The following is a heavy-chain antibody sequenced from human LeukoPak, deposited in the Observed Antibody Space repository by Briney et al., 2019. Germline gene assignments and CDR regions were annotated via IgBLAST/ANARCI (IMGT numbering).Heavy chain of an antibody. D-gene: IGHD6-13*01. CDR1: GYTFTSYG. Sequence: ASVKLSRNSSGYTFTSYGISWVRQAPGQGLEWMGGISAYNGNTNYAQKLQGRVTMTTDTSTSTAYRELRSLTSDDTAVYYCARENQQLVSYYYYYYGMDVWGQGTTVTVSS. V-gene: IGHV1-18*01. CDR3: ARENQQLVSYYYYYYGMDV. J-gene: IGHJ6*02. CDR2: ISAYNGNT.